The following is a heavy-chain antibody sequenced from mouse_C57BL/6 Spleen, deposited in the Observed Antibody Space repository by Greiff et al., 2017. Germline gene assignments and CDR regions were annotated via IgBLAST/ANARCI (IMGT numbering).Heavy chain of an antibody. CDR3: ARDRKDYGSSYDWFAY. Sequence: EVKLQESGGGLVKPGGSLKLSCAASGFTFSSYAMSWVRQTPEKRLEWVATISDGGSYTYYPDNVKGRFTISRDNAKNNLYLQMSHLKSEDTAMYYCARDRKDYGSSYDWFAYWGQGTLVTVSA. V-gene: IGHV5-4*01. D-gene: IGHD1-1*01. CDR2: ISDGGSYT. CDR1: GFTFSSYA. J-gene: IGHJ3*01.